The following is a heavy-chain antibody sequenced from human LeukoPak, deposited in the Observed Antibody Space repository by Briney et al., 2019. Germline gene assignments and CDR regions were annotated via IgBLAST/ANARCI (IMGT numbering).Heavy chain of an antibody. V-gene: IGHV1-69*13. CDR1: GYTFSYHS. CDR3: ARGGLVYDFLTGYYAPGLEYFHH. Sequence: ASVKVSCKTFGYTFSYHSISWVRQAPGQGLQWLGGIIPHVGSPSYTERLKDRITITADESTTTAYLELSSLRSDDTAVYYCARGGLVYDFLTGYYAPGLEYFHHWGQGSLVTVSS. CDR2: IIPHVGSP. J-gene: IGHJ1*01. D-gene: IGHD3/OR15-3a*01.